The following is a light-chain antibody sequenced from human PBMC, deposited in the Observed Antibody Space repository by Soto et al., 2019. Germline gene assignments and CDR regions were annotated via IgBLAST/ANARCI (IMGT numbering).Light chain of an antibody. Sequence: EIVLTQSPGTLSLSPGERATLSCRASESVSTNYLAWYQQKPGQAPRLLISGASSRATAIPDRFSGSGSVAAFTLTINRLEPEDFAVYYCQQYGSVPLTFGGGTNVEIK. CDR2: GAS. J-gene: IGKJ4*01. V-gene: IGKV3-20*01. CDR1: ESVSTNY. CDR3: QQYGSVPLT.